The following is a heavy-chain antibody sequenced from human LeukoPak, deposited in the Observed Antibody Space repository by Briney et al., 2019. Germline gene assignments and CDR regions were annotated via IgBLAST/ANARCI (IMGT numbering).Heavy chain of an antibody. J-gene: IGHJ6*03. Sequence: ASVKVSCKASGYTFTCYGISWVRQAPRQGLEWMGWISAYNGNTNYAQKLQGRVTMTTDTSTSTAYMELRSLRSDDTAVYYCARGAAAGPLRGYYYYYMDVWGKGTTVTVSS. CDR1: GYTFTCYG. CDR2: ISAYNGNT. D-gene: IGHD6-13*01. CDR3: ARGAAAGPLRGYYYYYMDV. V-gene: IGHV1-18*01.